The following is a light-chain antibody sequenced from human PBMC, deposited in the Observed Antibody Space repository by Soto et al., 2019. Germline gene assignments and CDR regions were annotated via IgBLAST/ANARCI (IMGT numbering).Light chain of an antibody. Sequence: EIVLTQSPGTLSLSPGERATLSCRASQSVSSSYLAWYQQKPGQAPRLLIYGASSRATGIPDRFSGSGSGTDFTLTISRLEPEDFALYYCQQYGSSPPWTFGQGTK. J-gene: IGKJ1*01. CDR2: GAS. CDR3: QQYGSSPPWT. V-gene: IGKV3-20*01. CDR1: QSVSSSY.